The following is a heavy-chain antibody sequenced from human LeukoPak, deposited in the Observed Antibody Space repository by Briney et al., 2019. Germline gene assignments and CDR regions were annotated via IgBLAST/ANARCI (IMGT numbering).Heavy chain of an antibody. CDR2: IYYSGTT. Sequence: PSETLSLTCSVSGVSMSSHYWSWIRQPPGKGLEWLGYIYYSGTTNYNPSLKSRVTMSVDTSKNQFSLKLSAVTAADTALYYCATRPADSTWYGVFDFWSRGTLVTVSS. V-gene: IGHV4-59*11. CDR3: ATRPADSTWYGVFDF. D-gene: IGHD6-13*01. CDR1: GVSMSSHY. J-gene: IGHJ4*02.